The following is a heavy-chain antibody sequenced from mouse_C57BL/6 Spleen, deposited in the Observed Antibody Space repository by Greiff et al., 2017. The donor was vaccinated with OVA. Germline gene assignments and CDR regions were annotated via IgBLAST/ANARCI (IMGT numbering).Heavy chain of an antibody. J-gene: IGHJ3*01. CDR3: TREGYYGCSYWFAY. CDR2: IDPETGGT. CDR1: GYTFTDYD. V-gene: IGHV1-15*01. Sequence: QVQLQQSGAELVRPGASVTLSCKASGYTFTDYDMHWVKQTPVQGLEWIGAIDPETGGTAYKQKLKGRAIMTADKSSSTAYMELRSLTSEDSAVYYCTREGYYGCSYWFAYWGQGTLVTVSA. D-gene: IGHD1-1*01.